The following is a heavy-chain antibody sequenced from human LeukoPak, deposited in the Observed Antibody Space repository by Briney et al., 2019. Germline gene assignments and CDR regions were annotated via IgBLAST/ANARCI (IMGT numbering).Heavy chain of an antibody. CDR2: IEKDGSAT. CDR3: ARAGVTNQLGETYWYFDL. D-gene: IGHD1-1*01. Sequence: GSLRLSCAASGFIFSNHALTWVRQAPGKGLEWVAKIEKDGSATYYVDSMKGRFTVSRDNAANSLYLQMSNLGVEDTAVYSCARAGVTNQLGETYWYFDLWGRGTLVTVSS. CDR1: GFIFSNHA. J-gene: IGHJ2*01. V-gene: IGHV3-7*01.